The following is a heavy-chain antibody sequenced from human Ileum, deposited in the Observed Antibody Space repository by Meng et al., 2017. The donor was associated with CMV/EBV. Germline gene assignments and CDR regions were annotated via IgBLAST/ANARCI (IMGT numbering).Heavy chain of an antibody. CDR1: GFTFSNSA. CDR2: ISDDGSRI. V-gene: IGHV3-30-3*02. D-gene: IGHD6-6*01. Sequence: GESLKISCAVPGFTFSNSAMHWVRQAPGKGLEWVSMISDDGSRIYHANSVKGRFTISRDNSKNTLYLQMNSLRTEDTALYYCSKYQWGGSSTLTGMDVWGQGTTVTVSS. CDR3: SKYQWGGSSTLTGMDV. J-gene: IGHJ6*02.